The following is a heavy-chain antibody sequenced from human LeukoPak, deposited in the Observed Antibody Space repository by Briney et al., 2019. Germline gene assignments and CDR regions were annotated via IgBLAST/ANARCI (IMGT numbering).Heavy chain of an antibody. J-gene: IGHJ4*02. D-gene: IGHD3-10*01. Sequence: GGSLRLSCAASGFSFSRHAMNWVRQAPGMGLEWISHISGGSDIIEYADSVKGRFTISRDNGRGSLYLQMNSLRVEDTAVYYCAKYGSGKNYIDPFDFWGQGTLVAVSS. V-gene: IGHV3-48*01. CDR2: ISGGSDII. CDR1: GFSFSRHA. CDR3: AKYGSGKNYIDPFDF.